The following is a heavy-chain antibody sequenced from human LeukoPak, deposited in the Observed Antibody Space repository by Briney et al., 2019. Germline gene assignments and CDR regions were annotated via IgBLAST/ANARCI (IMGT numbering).Heavy chain of an antibody. CDR1: GYTFTNHG. CDR3: ARDLSLGRHDDGEPFDS. V-gene: IGHV1-18*01. CDR2: ISGYNGNT. Sequence: GVSVMVSCKPSGYTFTNHGISWVRQAPGQGLEWMGWISGYNGNTNYVQKFRGRITMTTDTSTSTAYLQLRSLSSDDTALYYCARDLSLGRHDDGEPFDSWGQGTLVTVSS. J-gene: IGHJ4*02. D-gene: IGHD4-17*01.